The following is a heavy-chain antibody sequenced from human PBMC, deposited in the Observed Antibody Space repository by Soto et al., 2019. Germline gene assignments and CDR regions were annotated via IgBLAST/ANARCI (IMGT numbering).Heavy chain of an antibody. V-gene: IGHV3-11*01. CDR2: ISSSGSTI. J-gene: IGHJ3*02. Sequence: GGSLRLSCAASGFTFSDYYMSWIRQAPGKGLEWVSYISSSGSTIYYADSVKGRFTISRDNAKNSLYLQMNSLRAEDTAVYYCATYLSSHAFDIWGQGTMVTVSS. CDR1: GFTFSDYY. CDR3: ATYLSSHAFDI.